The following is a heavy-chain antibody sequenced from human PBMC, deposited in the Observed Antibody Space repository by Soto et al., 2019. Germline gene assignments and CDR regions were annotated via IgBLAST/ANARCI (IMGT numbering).Heavy chain of an antibody. Sequence: GGSLRLSCAASGFTFSNAWMSWVRQAPGEGLEWVGRIKSYTNGGTTDYAAPVKGRFAISRDDSKNTLYLQMNSLKTEDAGVYYCTTDDPINQYWGQATLVTVSS. J-gene: IGHJ4*02. CDR3: TTDDPINQY. V-gene: IGHV3-15*01. CDR1: GFTFSNAW. CDR2: IKSYTNGGTT.